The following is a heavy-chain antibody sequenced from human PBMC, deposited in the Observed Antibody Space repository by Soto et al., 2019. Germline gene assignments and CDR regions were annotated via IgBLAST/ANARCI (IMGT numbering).Heavy chain of an antibody. V-gene: IGHV3-23*01. CDR1: RFTFSSYI. CDR3: AKDARDTGGNSGIDY. CDR2: IIGSGAIT. D-gene: IGHD2-21*02. J-gene: IGHJ4*02. Sequence: GGSLRLSCTASRFTFSSYIMNWVRQAPGMGLEWVSTIIGSGAITYYADSVKGRFTISRDNSKSTLYLQMNSLRVEDTALYYCAKDARDTGGNSGIDYWGQGTLVTVS.